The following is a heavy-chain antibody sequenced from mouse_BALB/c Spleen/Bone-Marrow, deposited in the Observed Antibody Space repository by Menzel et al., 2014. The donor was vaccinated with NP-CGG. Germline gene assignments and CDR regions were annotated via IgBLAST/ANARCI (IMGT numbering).Heavy chain of an antibody. Sequence: EVKLMESGGGLVQPGSSLSLSCATSGFTFTDYYMSWVRQPPGKALEWLGFIRNKANGYTTEYSASVKGRFTVSRDNSQSILYLQMNPQRAEDSATYYCARDINVNYNWNCDVWGAGTTVTVSS. V-gene: IGHV7-3*02. CDR1: GFTFTDYY. CDR3: ARDINVNYNWNCDV. CDR2: IRNKANGYTT. D-gene: IGHD2-1*01. J-gene: IGHJ1*01.